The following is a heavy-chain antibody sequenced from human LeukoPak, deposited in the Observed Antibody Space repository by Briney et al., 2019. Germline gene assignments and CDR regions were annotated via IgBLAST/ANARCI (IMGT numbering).Heavy chain of an antibody. CDR3: AKDGARGKTTAFLDY. D-gene: IGHD3-10*01. Sequence: GGSLRLSCAASGFTFSSYGMHWVRQAPGKGLEWVAFIRYDGSNKYYADSVKGRFTISRDNSKNTLYLQMNSLRAEDTAVYYCAKDGARGKTTAFLDYWGQGTLVTVSS. V-gene: IGHV3-30*02. CDR2: IRYDGSNK. J-gene: IGHJ4*02. CDR1: GFTFSSYG.